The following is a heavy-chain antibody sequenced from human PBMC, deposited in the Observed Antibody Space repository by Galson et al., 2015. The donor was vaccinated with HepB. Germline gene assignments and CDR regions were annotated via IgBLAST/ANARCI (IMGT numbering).Heavy chain of an antibody. CDR2: IRSKANSYAT. Sequence: SLRLSCAASGFTFSGSAMHWVRQASGKGLEWVGRIRSKANSYATAYAASVKGRFTISRGDSKNTAYLQMNSLKTEDTAVYYCTSNFWSGYYTRPFDYWGQGTLVTVSS. J-gene: IGHJ4*02. CDR3: TSNFWSGYYTRPFDY. V-gene: IGHV3-73*01. D-gene: IGHD3-3*01. CDR1: GFTFSGSA.